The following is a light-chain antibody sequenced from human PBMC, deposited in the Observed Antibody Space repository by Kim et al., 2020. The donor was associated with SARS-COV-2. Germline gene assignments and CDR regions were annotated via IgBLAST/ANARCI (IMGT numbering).Light chain of an antibody. CDR3: QAWDSGTWV. V-gene: IGLV3-1*01. CDR2: QDS. J-gene: IGLJ3*02. Sequence: SYELTQPPSVSVSPGQTASITCSGDKLGDKYACWYQQKPGQSPVLVIYQDSKWPSGIPERFSGSNSGNTATLTISGPQAMDEADYYCQAWDSGTWV. CDR1: KLGDKY.